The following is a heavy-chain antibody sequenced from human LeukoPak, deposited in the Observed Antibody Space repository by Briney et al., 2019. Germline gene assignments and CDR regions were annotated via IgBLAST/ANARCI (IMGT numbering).Heavy chain of an antibody. CDR3: AREEWESKMGHFDC. V-gene: IGHV3-23*01. CDR2: FGPTGKT. Sequence: GGSLRLSCAASGFTVGSYYMSWLRQAPGKGPEWVSSFGPTGKTYYADSVKSRFTISRDISKNTLYLQMNSLRAEDTAVFYCAREEWESKMGHFDCWGRGTLVTVSS. J-gene: IGHJ4*02. D-gene: IGHD1-26*01. CDR1: GFTVGSYY.